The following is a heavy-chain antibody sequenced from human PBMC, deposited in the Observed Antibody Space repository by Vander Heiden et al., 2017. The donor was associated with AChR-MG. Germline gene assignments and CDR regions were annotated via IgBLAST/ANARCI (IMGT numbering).Heavy chain of an antibody. CDR1: GFTFYDYG. V-gene: IGHV3-9*01. CDR3: AKDRFGGYDPGYFDA. J-gene: IGHJ4*02. Sequence: EVQLVESGGGLVQPGRSLRLSCVGSGFTFYDYGMHWVRQAPGKGLEWVSSISHSSRRITYANSVEGRFTISRDNAKNSLYLRMSSLRPEDTAFYFCAKDRFGGYDPGYFDAWGRGMLVTVSP. CDR2: ISHSSRRI. D-gene: IGHD5-12*01.